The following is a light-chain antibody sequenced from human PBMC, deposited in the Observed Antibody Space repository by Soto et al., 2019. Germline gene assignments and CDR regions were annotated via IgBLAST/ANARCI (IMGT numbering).Light chain of an antibody. J-gene: IGKJ4*01. Sequence: DIQMTQSPSSLSASVGDTVTITCRASQTIGTWLAWYQPKPAKAPKLLIYKASTLESGVPSRLSGSGSGTEFTLTIRSLQADDSATYYCQQYNALSTFGGGTKVDIK. CDR2: KAS. CDR3: QQYNALST. CDR1: QTIGTW. V-gene: IGKV1-5*03.